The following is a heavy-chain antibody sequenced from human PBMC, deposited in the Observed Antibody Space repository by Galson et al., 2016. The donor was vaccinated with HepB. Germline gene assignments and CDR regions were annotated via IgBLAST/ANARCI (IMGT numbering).Heavy chain of an antibody. V-gene: IGHV3-72*01. J-gene: IGHJ4*02. CDR1: GFILGDYY. CDR3: TRTGLGDFDY. CDR2: TRNRARSYTP. Sequence: SLRLSCAASGFILGDYYMDWVRQAPGKGLEWVGRTRNRARSYTPDYVASVKGRFTILRDNSRSSVFLHMNGLKPEDAARYYCTRTGLGDFDYWGRGTLVTVSS.